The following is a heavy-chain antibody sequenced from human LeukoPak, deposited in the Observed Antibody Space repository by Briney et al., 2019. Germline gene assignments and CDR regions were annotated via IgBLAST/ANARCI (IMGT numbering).Heavy chain of an antibody. D-gene: IGHD6-13*01. CDR2: ISDSGSTT. CDR3: ARDRSSSPWDYYYYYMDV. V-gene: IGHV3-48*01. Sequence: GGSLRLSCITSEFTFSTYSMNWVRQAPGKGLEWVSYISDSGSTTQYADSMKGRFTISRDNAKNSLYLQMNSLRAEDTAVYYCARDRSSSPWDYYYYYMDVWGKGTTVTVSS. J-gene: IGHJ6*03. CDR1: EFTFSTYS.